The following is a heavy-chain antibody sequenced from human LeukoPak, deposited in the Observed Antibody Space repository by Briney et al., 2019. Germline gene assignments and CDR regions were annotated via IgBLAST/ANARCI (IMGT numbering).Heavy chain of an antibody. CDR3: AKLPQAGYDILTGYHLFDY. CDR1: GFTFSSYA. J-gene: IGHJ4*02. D-gene: IGHD3-9*01. Sequence: PGGSLRLSCAASGFTFSSYAMSWVRQAPGKGPEWVSAISGSGGSTYYADSVKGRFTISRDNSKNTLYLQMNSLRAEDTAVYYCAKLPQAGYDILTGYHLFDYWGQGTLVTVSS. V-gene: IGHV3-23*01. CDR2: ISGSGGST.